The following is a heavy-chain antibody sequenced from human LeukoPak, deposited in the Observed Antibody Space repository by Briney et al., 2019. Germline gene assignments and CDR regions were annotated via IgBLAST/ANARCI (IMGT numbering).Heavy chain of an antibody. CDR1: GYTFTGYY. CDR3: ARSLIGKVVVAATHWFDP. D-gene: IGHD2-15*01. CDR2: INPNSGGT. J-gene: IGHJ5*02. Sequence: ASVKVSCKASGYTFTGYYMHWMRQAPGQGLEWMGRINPNSGGTNYAQKFQGRVTMTRDTSISTAYMELSRLRSDDTAVYYCARSLIGKVVVAATHWFDPWGQGTLVTVSS. V-gene: IGHV1-2*06.